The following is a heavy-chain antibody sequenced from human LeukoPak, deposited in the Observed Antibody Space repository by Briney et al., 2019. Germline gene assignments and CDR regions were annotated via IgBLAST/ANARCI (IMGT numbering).Heavy chain of an antibody. J-gene: IGHJ4*02. V-gene: IGHV1-69*01. CDR3: ARSAVRDSGTEYYFDY. D-gene: IGHD1-26*01. CDR2: IIPIFGTA. Sequence: ASVKVSCKASGGTFSSYAISWVRQAPGQGLEWIGGIIPIFGTANYAQKFQGRVTITADESTSTAYMELSSLRSEDTAVYYCARSAVRDSGTEYYFDYWGQGTLVTVSS. CDR1: GGTFSSYA.